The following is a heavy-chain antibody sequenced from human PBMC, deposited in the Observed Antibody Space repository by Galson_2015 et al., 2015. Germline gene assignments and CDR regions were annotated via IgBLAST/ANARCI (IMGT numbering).Heavy chain of an antibody. Sequence: SLRLSCAASGFPFISYSMNWVRQAPGKGLEWISYINGISDNVRYADSVKGRFTISRDNAKNSVYLQMNSLTDGDTAVYYCARDLHWGFDYWGQGALVTVSS. CDR1: GFPFISYS. CDR3: ARDLHWGFDY. D-gene: IGHD7-27*01. CDR2: INGISDNV. J-gene: IGHJ4*02. V-gene: IGHV3-48*02.